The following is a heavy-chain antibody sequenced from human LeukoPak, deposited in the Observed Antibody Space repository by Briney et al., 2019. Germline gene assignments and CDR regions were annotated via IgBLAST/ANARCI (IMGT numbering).Heavy chain of an antibody. D-gene: IGHD3-22*01. CDR3: TKTSQTYDSSGYYPYGFDY. Sequence: PGGSLRLSCTASGFTFGDYAMSWVRQAPGKGLEWVGFIRSKAYGGTTEYAASAKGRFTISRDDSKSIAYLQMNSLKTEDTAVYYCTKTSQTYDSSGYYPYGFDYWGQGTLVTVSS. CDR1: GFTFGDYA. J-gene: IGHJ4*02. CDR2: IRSKAYGGTT. V-gene: IGHV3-49*04.